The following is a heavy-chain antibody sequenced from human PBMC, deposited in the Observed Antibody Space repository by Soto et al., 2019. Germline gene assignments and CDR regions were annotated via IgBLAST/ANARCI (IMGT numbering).Heavy chain of an antibody. CDR1: GFTFSSYA. J-gene: IGHJ5*02. CDR2: ISGSANST. D-gene: IGHD2-2*02. CDR3: ARGQYCSSTSCCTVGWFDP. V-gene: IGHV3-23*01. Sequence: EVLLLESGGGLVQPGGSLRLSCAVSGFTFSSYAMSWVRQAPGKGLDWVSAISGSANSTYYADSVKGRFTISRDNSKNTLFLQMNSLRAEDTAVYYCARGQYCSSTSCCTVGWFDPWGQGTLVTVSS.